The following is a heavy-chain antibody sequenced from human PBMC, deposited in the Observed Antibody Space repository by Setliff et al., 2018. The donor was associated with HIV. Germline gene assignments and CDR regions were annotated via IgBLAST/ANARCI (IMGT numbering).Heavy chain of an antibody. J-gene: IGHJ3*01. Sequence: SETLSLTCSVSGGSISSHHWSWIRQPPGKGLEWIGYMYEGDSTYYNPSLKSRVTISVDTSRDQFSLQLTSVTAADTAVYYCARAPPGIQNDAFDVWGQGTMVTVSS. CDR3: ARAPPGIQNDAFDV. CDR1: GGSISSHH. CDR2: MYEGDST. V-gene: IGHV4-59*11.